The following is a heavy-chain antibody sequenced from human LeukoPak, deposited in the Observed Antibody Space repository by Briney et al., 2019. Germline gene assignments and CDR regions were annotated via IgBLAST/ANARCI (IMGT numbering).Heavy chain of an antibody. CDR1: GFTFSSYW. CDR3: ARVVGAHGPFGY. D-gene: IGHD1-26*01. CDR2: INSDGSST. Sequence: GGSLRLSCAASGFTFSSYWMHWVRQAPGKGLVWVSRINSDGSSTSYADSVKGRFTISRDNAKNTLYLQMNSLRAEDTAVYYCARVVGAHGPFGYWGQGALVTVSS. V-gene: IGHV3-74*01. J-gene: IGHJ4*02.